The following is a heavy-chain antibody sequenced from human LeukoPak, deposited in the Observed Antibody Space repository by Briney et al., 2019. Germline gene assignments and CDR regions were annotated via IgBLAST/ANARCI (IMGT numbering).Heavy chain of an antibody. Sequence: PSETLSLTCTLSGGSISQYYWSWIRQPPGKGPEWIGYVYRSGNTNYNPSLKNRVTISVDTSKNHFSLNLTSVTAADTAVYYCARLRVQGATFGAFDIWGQGTMVTVSS. CDR2: VYRSGNT. D-gene: IGHD3-16*01. CDR1: GGSISQYY. V-gene: IGHV4-59*01. J-gene: IGHJ3*02. CDR3: ARLRVQGATFGAFDI.